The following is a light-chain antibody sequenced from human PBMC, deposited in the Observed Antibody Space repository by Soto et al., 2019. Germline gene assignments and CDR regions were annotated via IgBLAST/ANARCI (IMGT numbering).Light chain of an antibody. J-gene: IGLJ2*01. CDR1: SSDVGSYNL. V-gene: IGLV2-23*01. Sequence: QSALTQPASVSGSPGQSITISCTGTSSDVGSYNLVSWYQQHPGKAPKLMLYEGSKRPSGVSNRFSGSKSGNTASLTISGLQAADEADYFCCSYAGSSTLVFGGGTKGTVL. CDR3: CSYAGSSTLV. CDR2: EGS.